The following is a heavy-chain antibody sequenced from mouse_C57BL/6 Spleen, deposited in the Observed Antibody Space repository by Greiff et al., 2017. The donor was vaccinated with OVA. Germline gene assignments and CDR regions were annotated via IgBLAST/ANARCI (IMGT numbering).Heavy chain of an antibody. D-gene: IGHD2-5*01. CDR3: ARGAYSNNEDFDY. V-gene: IGHV5-4*01. CDR2: ISDGGSYT. Sequence: DVQLVESGGGLVKPGGSLKLSCAASGFTFSSYAMSWVRQTPEKRLEWVATISDGGSYTYYPDNVKGRFTISRDNAKNNLYLQMSHLKSEDTAMYYSARGAYSNNEDFDYWGQGTTLTVSS. J-gene: IGHJ2*01. CDR1: GFTFSSYA.